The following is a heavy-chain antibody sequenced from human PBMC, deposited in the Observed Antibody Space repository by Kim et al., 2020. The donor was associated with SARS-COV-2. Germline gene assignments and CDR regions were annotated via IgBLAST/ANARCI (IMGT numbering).Heavy chain of an antibody. CDR3: AKVRSYGDRGYYYGMDV. V-gene: IGHV3-23*01. Sequence: GGSLRLSCAASGFTFSSYAMSWVRQAPGKGLEWVSAISGSGGSTYYADSVKGRFTISRDNSKNTLYLQMNSLRAEDTAVYYCAKVRSYGDRGYYYGMDVWGQGTTVTVSS. J-gene: IGHJ6*02. D-gene: IGHD5-18*01. CDR2: ISGSGGST. CDR1: GFTFSSYA.